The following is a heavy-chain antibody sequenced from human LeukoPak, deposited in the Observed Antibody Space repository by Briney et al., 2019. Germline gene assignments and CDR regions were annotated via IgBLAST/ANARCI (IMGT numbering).Heavy chain of an antibody. CDR1: GVSISTYH. CDR2: IYNSGST. V-gene: IGHV4-59*01. D-gene: IGHD1-1*01. J-gene: IGHJ3*02. CDR3: AREDPTVQLERPNAFDI. Sequence: SETLSLTCAVSGVSISTYHWTWIRQPPGEGLEWIGHIYNSGSTNYNPSLRGRVTISLDTSKNQVSLKLSSVTAADTAMYYCAREDPTVQLERPNAFDIWGQGTMVTVSS.